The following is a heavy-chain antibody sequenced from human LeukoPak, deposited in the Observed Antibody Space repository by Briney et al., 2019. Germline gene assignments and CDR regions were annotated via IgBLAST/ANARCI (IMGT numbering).Heavy chain of an antibody. V-gene: IGHV4-4*02. D-gene: IGHD2-8*01. J-gene: IGHJ4*02. CDR1: GDSISSGYW. CDR3: ARNGAYCIDY. Sequence: PSETLSLTCAVSGDSISSGYWWSWVRQTPGQGLEWIGEIFHSGSTNYNPSLKSRVTLSVDNSKNHFSLNLNSVTAADTAVYYCARNGAYCIDYWGQGTLVTVSS. CDR2: IFHSGST.